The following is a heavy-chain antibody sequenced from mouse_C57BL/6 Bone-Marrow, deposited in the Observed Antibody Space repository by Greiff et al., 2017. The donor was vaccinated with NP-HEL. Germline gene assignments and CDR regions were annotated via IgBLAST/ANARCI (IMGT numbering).Heavy chain of an antibody. CDR3: ARGGYYYGSSRDY. V-gene: IGHV1-50*01. CDR2: IDPSDSYT. D-gene: IGHD1-1*01. J-gene: IGHJ2*01. Sequence: QVQLQQPGAELVKPGASVKLSCKASGYTFTSYWMQWVKQRPGQGLEWIGEIDPSDSYTNYNQKFKGKATLTVDTSSSTAYMLLSSLTSEDSAVYYCARGGYYYGSSRDYGGQGTTLTVSA. CDR1: GYTFTSYW.